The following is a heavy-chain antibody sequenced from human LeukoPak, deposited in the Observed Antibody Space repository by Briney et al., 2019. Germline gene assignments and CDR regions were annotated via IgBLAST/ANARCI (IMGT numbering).Heavy chain of an antibody. V-gene: IGHV4-59*08. CDR2: IYSSGGA. J-gene: IGHJ4*02. D-gene: IGHD6-13*01. CDR3: ARRSWYVDY. CDR1: GGSISTYY. Sequence: SEILSLTCKVSGGSISTYYWSWIRQPPGKGLEYIGYIYSSGGADYNPSLKSRVTISEDTSKNQISLKLNSVTAADTAVYYCARRSWYVDYWGQGTLVTVSS.